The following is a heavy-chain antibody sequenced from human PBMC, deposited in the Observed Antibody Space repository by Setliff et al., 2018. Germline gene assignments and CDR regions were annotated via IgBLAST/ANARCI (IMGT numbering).Heavy chain of an antibody. V-gene: IGHV1-69-2*01. Sequence: ASVKVSCKASGYTFTDYYMHWVQQAPGKGLEWMGLVDPEDGETIYAQKFQGRVTMTEDTSTDTAYMELSSLRSEDTAVYYCATDHQIQDIVMVVTGPGGAFDIWGQGTMVTVSS. CDR1: GYTFTDYY. J-gene: IGHJ3*02. CDR3: ATDHQIQDIVMVVTGPGGAFDI. CDR2: VDPEDGET. D-gene: IGHD2-15*01.